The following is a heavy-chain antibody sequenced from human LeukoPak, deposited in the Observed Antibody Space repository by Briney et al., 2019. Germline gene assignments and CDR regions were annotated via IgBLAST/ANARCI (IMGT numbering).Heavy chain of an antibody. CDR2: ISSSGISI. CDR3: AREDYHDSSGFS. D-gene: IGHD3-22*01. J-gene: IGHJ4*02. Sequence: GGSLRLSCAASGFTFRTYEMNWVRQAPGKGLEWISYISSSGISIYYADSVKGRFTISRDNAKNSLYLQMNSLRAEDTAVYYCAREDYHDSSGFSWGQGTLVTVSS. CDR1: GFTFRTYE. V-gene: IGHV3-48*03.